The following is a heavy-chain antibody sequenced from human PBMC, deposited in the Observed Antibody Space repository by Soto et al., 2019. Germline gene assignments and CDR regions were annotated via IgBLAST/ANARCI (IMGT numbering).Heavy chain of an antibody. CDR2: ISSSSSYI. V-gene: IGHV3-21*01. Sequence: WESLRISCASSGFTFSIYSMNWVRQAPGKGLEWVSSISSSSSYIYYADSVKGRFTISRDNAKNSLYLQMNSLRAEDTAVYYCARDLIAAAGSIDYWGQGAMVTVSS. CDR1: GFTFSIYS. J-gene: IGHJ4*02. D-gene: IGHD6-13*01. CDR3: ARDLIAAAGSIDY.